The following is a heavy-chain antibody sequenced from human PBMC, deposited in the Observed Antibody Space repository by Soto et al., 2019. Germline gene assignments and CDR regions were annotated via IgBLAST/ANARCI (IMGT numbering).Heavy chain of an antibody. CDR1: GASVAGCSYY. D-gene: IGHD5-12*01. V-gene: IGHV4-30-4*01. Sequence: QVQLRESGPGLVKPSQTLSLTCSFSGASVAGCSYYWSWVRQAPGKGLEWIGYIPSRGRPFYNPSLTSRGTISADTSKNQLSLQLTSVTAADTAVYYCARDTYSGYDFGLWGQGTLVTVSS. CDR3: ARDTYSGYDFGL. CDR2: IPSRGRP. J-gene: IGHJ5*02.